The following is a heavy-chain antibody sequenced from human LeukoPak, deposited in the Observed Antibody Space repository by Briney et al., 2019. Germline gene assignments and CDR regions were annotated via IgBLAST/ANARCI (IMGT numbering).Heavy chain of an antibody. D-gene: IGHD3-9*01. CDR3: ARRQILTGSWWYFDY. CDR1: GGTISSYY. CDR2: IYNSEST. V-gene: IGHV4-59*08. Sequence: PSETLSLTCTVSGGTISSYYWSWIRQPPGKGLEWIGYIYNSESTNYNPSLKSRVTISVDTSKTQFSLRLSSVTAADTAVYYCARRQILTGSWWYFDYWGQGTLVTVSS. J-gene: IGHJ4*02.